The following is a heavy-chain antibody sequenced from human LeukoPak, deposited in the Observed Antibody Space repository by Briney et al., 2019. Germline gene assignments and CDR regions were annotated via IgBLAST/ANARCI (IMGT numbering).Heavy chain of an antibody. J-gene: IGHJ4*02. CDR2: IGTENAYT. CDR3: ARDRERGFDY. D-gene: IGHD5-24*01. CDR1: GYTFNTYG. V-gene: IGHV1-18*01. Sequence: ASVKVSCKASGYTFNTYGISWVRQAPGQGLEWMGWIGTENAYTIYAEKFRGRVTLTTDTSTTTVHMELRSLRSDDTAVYYCARDRERGFDYWGQGSLVTVSS.